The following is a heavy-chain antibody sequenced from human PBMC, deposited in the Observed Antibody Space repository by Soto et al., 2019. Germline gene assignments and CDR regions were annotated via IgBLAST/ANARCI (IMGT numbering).Heavy chain of an antibody. CDR3: ARHYIVVVKDEDYYYYGMDV. CDR1: GYSFTSYW. J-gene: IGHJ6*02. D-gene: IGHD2-2*01. CDR2: IDPSDSYT. Sequence: GESLKISCKGSGYSFTSYWISWVRQMPGKGLEWMGRIDPSDSYTNYSPSFQGHVTISADKSISTAYLQWSSLKASDTAMYYCARHYIVVVKDEDYYYYGMDVWGQGTTVTVAS. V-gene: IGHV5-10-1*01.